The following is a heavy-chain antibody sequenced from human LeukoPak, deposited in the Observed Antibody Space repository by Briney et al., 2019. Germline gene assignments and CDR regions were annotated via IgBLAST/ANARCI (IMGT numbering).Heavy chain of an antibody. CDR2: ISGSGGFT. J-gene: IGHJ4*02. V-gene: IGHV3-23*01. CDR1: RFTFSNYA. Sequence: GGSLRLSCAASRFTFSNYAMSWVRQAPGKGLEWVSAISGSGGFTYFADSVKGRFTISRDNSKNTLYLQMNSLRAEDTAIYYCAKSHFYDSSGYSYYWGQGTLVTVSS. CDR3: AKSHFYDSSGYSYY. D-gene: IGHD3-22*01.